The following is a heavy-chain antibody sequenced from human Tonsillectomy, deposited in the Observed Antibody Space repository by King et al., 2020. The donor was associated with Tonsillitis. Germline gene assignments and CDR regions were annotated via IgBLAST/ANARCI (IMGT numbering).Heavy chain of an antibody. CDR2: INSDGSST. CDR3: ARGPVLRYFDWLSKYYFDY. D-gene: IGHD3-9*01. J-gene: IGHJ4*02. V-gene: IGHV3-74*01. CDR1: GFTFSSYW. Sequence: VQLVESGGGLVQPGGSLRLSCAASGFTFSSYWMHWVRQAPGKGLVWVSRINSDGSSTSYADSVKGRFTISRDNAKNTLYLQMNSLRAEDTAVYYCARGPVLRYFDWLSKYYFDYWGQGTLVTVSS.